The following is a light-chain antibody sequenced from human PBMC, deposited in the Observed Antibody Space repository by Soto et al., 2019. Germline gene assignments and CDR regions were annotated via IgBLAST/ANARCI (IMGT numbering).Light chain of an antibody. CDR1: QSVSSSS. CDR3: QQYDRYT. CDR2: GAS. J-gene: IGKJ2*01. V-gene: IGKV3-20*01. Sequence: EIVLTQSPGTLSLSPGERVILSCRASQSVSSSSLAWYQQRPGQAPRLLIYGASSRATGIPDRFSGSGSGTDFPLTISRLEPEDFAVYFCQQYDRYTFGQGTKLEI.